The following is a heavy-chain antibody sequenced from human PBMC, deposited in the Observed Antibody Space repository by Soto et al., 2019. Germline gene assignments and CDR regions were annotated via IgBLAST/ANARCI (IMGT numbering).Heavy chain of an antibody. CDR1: ELTFSRFS. J-gene: IGHJ6*03. CDR2: ILSSSGSI. D-gene: IGHD6-6*01. Sequence: EVQLVESGGGLVKPGGSLRLSCAASELTFSRFSFNWVRHAPGKGLEWVSFILSSSGSIYYADSVKGRFTISRDNAKNSLYLQMNSLKDEDTAVYYCARDSAEQLVRRGFYYYYMDVWGKGTTVTVSS. V-gene: IGHV3-21*01. CDR3: ARDSAEQLVRRGFYYYYMDV.